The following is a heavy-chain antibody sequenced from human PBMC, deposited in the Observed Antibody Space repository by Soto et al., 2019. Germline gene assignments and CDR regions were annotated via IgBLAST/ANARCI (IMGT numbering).Heavy chain of an antibody. V-gene: IGHV3-23*01. CDR1: GFTFSDFG. Sequence: EVQLLESGGDLVQSGGSLRLSCEASGFTFSDFGMSWVRQIPGKGLEWVSTVNNDGRNTHYADSVEGRFTISRENSKNTLYLQMGRLRAEDTAIYYCAKDAGNEESLFDYWGQGTLVTVSS. J-gene: IGHJ4*02. CDR2: VNNDGRNT. CDR3: AKDAGNEESLFDY.